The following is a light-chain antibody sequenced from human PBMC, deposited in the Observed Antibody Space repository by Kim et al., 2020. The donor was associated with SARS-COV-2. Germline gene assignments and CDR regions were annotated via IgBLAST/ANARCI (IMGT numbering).Light chain of an antibody. CDR3: NSRDSNDNVV. CDR1: SLRSYY. Sequence: VALGKTVRFTCEGDSLRSYYATWNQQKPGQAPILVIYGKNNRPSGIPDRFSGSSSGNTASLTITGTQAGDEADYYCNSRDSNDNVVFGGGTQLTVL. V-gene: IGLV3-19*01. CDR2: GKN. J-gene: IGLJ2*01.